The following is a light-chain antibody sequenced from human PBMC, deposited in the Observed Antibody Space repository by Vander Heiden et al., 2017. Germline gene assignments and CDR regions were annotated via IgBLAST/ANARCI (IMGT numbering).Light chain of an antibody. CDR3: LQSDSTLWT. CDR2: AAS. CDR1: QSISSY. J-gene: IGKJ1*01. Sequence: IQMTQSPSSLSASVGDRVTITCRASQSISSYLNWYQQKPGKAPKLLIYAASSLQSGVPSRFSGSGSGTDFTLTISSLQPEDFATYYCLQSDSTLWTFGPGTKVEIK. V-gene: IGKV1-39*01.